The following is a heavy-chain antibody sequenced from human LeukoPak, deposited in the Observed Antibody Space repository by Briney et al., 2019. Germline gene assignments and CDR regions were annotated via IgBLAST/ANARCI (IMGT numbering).Heavy chain of an antibody. V-gene: IGHV1-46*01. Sequence: ASVKVSCKASGYTFTSYYIHWVRQAPGQGLEWMGIINPSGGSTSYAQKFQGRVTMTRDTSTSTVYMELSSLRSEDTAVYYCARVSGSHRLFDYWGQGTLVTVSS. CDR2: INPSGGST. CDR3: ARVSGSHRLFDY. D-gene: IGHD1-26*01. J-gene: IGHJ4*02. CDR1: GYTFTSYY.